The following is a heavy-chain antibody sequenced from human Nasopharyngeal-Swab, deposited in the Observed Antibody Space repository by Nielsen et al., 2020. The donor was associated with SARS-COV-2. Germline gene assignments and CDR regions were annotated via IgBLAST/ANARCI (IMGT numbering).Heavy chain of an antibody. D-gene: IGHD3-3*01. CDR3: ARTGGVLRFLEWLPNWFDT. CDR2: ISSSSSYT. CDR1: GFTFSDYY. V-gene: IGHV3-11*06. Sequence: GGSLRLSCAASGFTFSDYYMSWIRQAPGKGLEWVSYISSSSSYTNYADSVKGRFTISRDNAKNSLYLQMNSLRAEDTAVYYCARTGGVLRFLEWLPNWFDTWGQGTLVTVSS. J-gene: IGHJ5*02.